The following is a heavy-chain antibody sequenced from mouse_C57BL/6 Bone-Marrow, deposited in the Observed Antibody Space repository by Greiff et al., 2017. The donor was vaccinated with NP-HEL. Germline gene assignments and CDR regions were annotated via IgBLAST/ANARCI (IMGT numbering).Heavy chain of an antibody. V-gene: IGHV1-19*01. Sequence: VQLQQSGPVLVKPGASVKMSCKASGYTFTDYYMNWVKQSHGKSLEWIGVINPYNGGTSYNQKFKGKATLTVDKSSSTAYVELNSLTSEDSAVYYCAKDSATMVTTKGYYFDYWGQGTTLTVSS. J-gene: IGHJ2*01. D-gene: IGHD2-2*01. CDR3: AKDSATMVTTKGYYFDY. CDR2: INPYNGGT. CDR1: GYTFTDYY.